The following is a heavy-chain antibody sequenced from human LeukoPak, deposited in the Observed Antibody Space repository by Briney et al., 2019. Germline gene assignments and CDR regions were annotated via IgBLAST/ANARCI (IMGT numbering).Heavy chain of an antibody. CDR1: GGSISSYY. V-gene: IGHV4-4*07. CDR2: IYTSGST. Sequence: SETLSLTCTVSGGSISSYYWSWIRQPAGKGLEWIGRIYTSGSTNYNPPLKSRVTISVDKSKNQFSLKLSSVTAADTAVYYCARDAAAAGLYYFDYWGQGTLVTVSS. J-gene: IGHJ4*02. CDR3: ARDAAAAGLYYFDY. D-gene: IGHD6-13*01.